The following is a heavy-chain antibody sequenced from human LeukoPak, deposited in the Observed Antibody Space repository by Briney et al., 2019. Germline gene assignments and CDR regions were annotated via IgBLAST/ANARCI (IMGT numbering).Heavy chain of an antibody. CDR1: GFTFSTCA. J-gene: IGHJ6*03. Sequence: GGSLRLSCAASGFTFSTCAINWVRQAPGKGLEWVSIIYGGSTYYADSVKGRFTISRDNSKNTVYLQMNSLRAEDTAVYYCARDFEGVHRTTNSYTYYYYMDVWGKGTTVIVSS. V-gene: IGHV3-23*03. D-gene: IGHD2/OR15-2a*01. CDR3: ARDFEGVHRTTNSYTYYYYMDV. CDR2: IYGGST.